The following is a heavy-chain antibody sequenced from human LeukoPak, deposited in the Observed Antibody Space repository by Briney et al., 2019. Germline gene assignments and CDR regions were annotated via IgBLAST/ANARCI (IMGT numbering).Heavy chain of an antibody. CDR3: ASRLAVAGSGFGY. CDR1: GGSISSYY. CDR2: VYYSGST. Sequence: SETLSLTCTVSGGSISSYYWTWIRQPPGKGLEWLGYVYYSGSTNYNPSLKSRVTISVDTSKNQFSLKLSSVTAADTAVYYCASRLAVAGSGFGYWGQGTLVTVSS. V-gene: IGHV4-59*08. J-gene: IGHJ4*02. D-gene: IGHD6-19*01.